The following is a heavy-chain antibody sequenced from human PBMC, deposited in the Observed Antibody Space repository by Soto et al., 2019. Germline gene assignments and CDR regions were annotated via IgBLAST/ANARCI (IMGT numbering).Heavy chain of an antibody. CDR1: GGTFGTYV. D-gene: IGHD1-1*01. CDR2: IIPIVGAA. V-gene: IGHV1-69*01. J-gene: IGHJ5*01. Sequence: QVQLVQSGAEVKRPGSSVKVSCKASGGTFGTYVIAWVRQAPGQGLEWMGGIIPIVGAANSTHKFQGRLKKTAGESTSTVSRELSTLSSEDTAFYFRARGPGFLDERWGGWFESWGQGSLVTVSS. CDR3: ARGPGFLDERWGGWFES.